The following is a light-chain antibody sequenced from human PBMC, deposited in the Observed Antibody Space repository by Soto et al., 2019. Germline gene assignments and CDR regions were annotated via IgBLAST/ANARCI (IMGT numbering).Light chain of an antibody. CDR2: GAS. J-gene: IGKJ3*01. CDR3: QQLNTYPFT. V-gene: IGKV1-9*01. CDR1: QGIASY. Sequence: DIQLTQSPSFLSASVGDRVTITCRASQGIASYLAWYQQKPGKAPKLLIYGASTLQSGVPSRFSGSGSGAEFTLTISSLQPEDFATYYCQQLNTYPFTFGPGTKVDV.